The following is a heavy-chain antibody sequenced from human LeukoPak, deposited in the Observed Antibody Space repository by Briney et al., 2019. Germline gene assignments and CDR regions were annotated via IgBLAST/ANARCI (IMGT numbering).Heavy chain of an antibody. V-gene: IGHV3-7*01. CDR1: GFTFTTYW. CDR2: IKRDGSER. J-gene: IGHJ4*02. CDR3: ARTAYYYGSGSYNSEFDY. Sequence: GGSLRLSCAASGFTFTTYWMNWVRQAPGKGLEWVANIKRDGSERYYVDSVKGRFTISRDNAKSSLYLQLNSLRAEDTAVYYCARTAYYYGSGSYNSEFDYWGQGTLVTVSS. D-gene: IGHD3-10*01.